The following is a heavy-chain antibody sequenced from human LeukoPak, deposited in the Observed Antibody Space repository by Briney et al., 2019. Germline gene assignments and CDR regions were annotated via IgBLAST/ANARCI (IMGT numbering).Heavy chain of an antibody. CDR1: GYSFAIYW. V-gene: IGHV5-51*01. Sequence: GESLKISCKVSGYSFAIYWIGWVRQMPGKGLEWMGIIYPGDADTKYSPSFQGQVTISADKSIATAYLQWSSLKASDTAIYYCARRLRGVSSSSLTDGPFDYWGQGTLVTVSS. J-gene: IGHJ4*02. CDR3: ARRLRGVSSSSLTDGPFDY. CDR2: IYPGDADT. D-gene: IGHD6-6*01.